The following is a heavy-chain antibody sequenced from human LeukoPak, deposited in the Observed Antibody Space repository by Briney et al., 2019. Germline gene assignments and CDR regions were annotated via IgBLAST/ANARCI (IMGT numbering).Heavy chain of an antibody. V-gene: IGHV1-18*04. CDR3: ARDGSGHWFDP. J-gene: IGHJ5*02. Sequence: GASVKVSCKASGYTFNSHGISWVRQAPGQGLEWMGWINAYNGDISHAQKFQGRVTMSTDTSTTTAYMELGSLRSDDTAVYYCARDGSGHWFDPWGQGTLVTVSS. D-gene: IGHD6-25*01. CDR1: GYTFNSHG. CDR2: INAYNGDI.